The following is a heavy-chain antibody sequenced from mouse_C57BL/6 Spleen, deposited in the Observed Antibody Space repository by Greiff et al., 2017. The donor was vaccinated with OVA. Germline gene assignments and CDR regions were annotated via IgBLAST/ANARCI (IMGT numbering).Heavy chain of an antibody. CDR1: GFTFSSYA. CDR3: ARDRDYYGSSWYFDV. V-gene: IGHV5-4*01. Sequence: EVKLMESGGGLVKPGGSLKLSCAASGFTFSSYAMSWVRQTPEKRLEWVATISDGGSYTYYPDNVKGRFTISRDNAKNNLYLQMSHLKSEDTAMYYCARDRDYYGSSWYFDVWGTGTTVTVSS. D-gene: IGHD1-1*01. CDR2: ISDGGSYT. J-gene: IGHJ1*03.